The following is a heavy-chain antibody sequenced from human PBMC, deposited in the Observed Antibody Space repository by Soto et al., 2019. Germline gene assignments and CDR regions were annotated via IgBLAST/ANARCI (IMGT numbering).Heavy chain of an antibody. CDR3: ARKRITMIVVVIPSAFDI. Sequence: PSETLSLTCGVYGGSFSGYDLSWIRQPPGKGLEWIGEINHSGSTNYNPSLKSRVTISVDTSKNQFSLKLRSVTAADTAVYYCARKRITMIVVVIPSAFDIWGQGTMVTVSS. J-gene: IGHJ3*02. D-gene: IGHD3-22*01. CDR1: GGSFSGYD. CDR2: INHSGST. V-gene: IGHV4-34*01.